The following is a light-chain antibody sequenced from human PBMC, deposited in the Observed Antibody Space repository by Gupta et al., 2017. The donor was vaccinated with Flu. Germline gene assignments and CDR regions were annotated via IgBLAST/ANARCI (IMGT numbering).Light chain of an antibody. Sequence: HSALTQPASVSGSPGQSITLSCTGTSTDVGSYNRVSWYQQPPGTTRHLLFSEVTRRPAGAPGRLSGSKAGNTASLIISGLQAEDAADYYCSSFTSSNSWAFGGGTKLTVL. CDR3: SSFTSSNSWA. CDR2: EVT. V-gene: IGLV2-18*02. J-gene: IGLJ3*02. CDR1: STDVGSYNR.